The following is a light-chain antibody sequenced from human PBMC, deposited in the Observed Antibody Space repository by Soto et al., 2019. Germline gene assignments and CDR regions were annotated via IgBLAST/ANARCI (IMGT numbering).Light chain of an antibody. Sequence: QSVLTQPPSASGTPGQRVTISCSGSSSNIGSYTVNWYQQLPGTAPNLLIYSNNQRPSGVPDRFSGFKSGTSASLAISGLQSEDEADYYCAAWDDSLNGYVFGTGTKLTVL. CDR2: SNN. CDR3: AAWDDSLNGYV. CDR1: SSNIGSYT. V-gene: IGLV1-44*01. J-gene: IGLJ1*01.